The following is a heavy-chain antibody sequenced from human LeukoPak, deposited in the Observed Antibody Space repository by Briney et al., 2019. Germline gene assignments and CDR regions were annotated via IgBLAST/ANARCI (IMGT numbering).Heavy chain of an antibody. CDR2: IYYSGST. CDR1: GGSISSGDYY. CDR3: ARDSVGATNDY. J-gene: IGHJ4*01. Sequence: SETLSLTCTVSGGSISSGDYYWSWIRQPRGKGLEWIGYIYYSGSTYYNPSLKSRVTISVDTSKNQFSLKLSSVTAADTAVYYCARDSVGATNDYWGHGTLVTVSS. D-gene: IGHD1-26*01. V-gene: IGHV4-30-4*01.